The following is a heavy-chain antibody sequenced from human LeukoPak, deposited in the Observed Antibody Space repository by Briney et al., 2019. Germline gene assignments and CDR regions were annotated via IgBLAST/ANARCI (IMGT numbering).Heavy chain of an antibody. J-gene: IGHJ4*02. D-gene: IGHD3-9*01. CDR2: IKQDGSEK. CDR3: ARGYFDWLPHFDY. Sequence: PGGSRRLSCAASGFTFNNYWMTWVRQAPGKGLEWVANIKQDGSEKYYVASVKGRFTIPRDNARNSLYLQMNSLKAEDTAVYYCARGYFDWLPHFDYWGQGTLVTVSS. CDR1: GFTFNNYW. V-gene: IGHV3-7*01.